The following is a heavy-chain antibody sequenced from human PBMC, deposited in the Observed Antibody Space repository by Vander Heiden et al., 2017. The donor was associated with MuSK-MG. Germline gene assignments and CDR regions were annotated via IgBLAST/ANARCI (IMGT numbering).Heavy chain of an antibody. J-gene: IGHJ5*02. D-gene: IGHD3-3*01. CDR3: ARGFATIPRLLRFLEGITKDLNWFDP. V-gene: IGHV4-38-2*01. CDR1: GYSISSGYY. Sequence: QVQLQESGPGLVKPSETLSLTCAVSGYSISSGYYWGWTRQPPGKGLEWIGSIYHSGSTYYNPSLKRRVTISVDTSKNQFSLKLSSVTAADTAGYYCARGFATIPRLLRFLEGITKDLNWFDPWGQGTLVTVSS. CDR2: IYHSGST.